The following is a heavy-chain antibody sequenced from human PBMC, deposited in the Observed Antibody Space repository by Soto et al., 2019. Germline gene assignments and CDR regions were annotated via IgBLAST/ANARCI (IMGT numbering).Heavy chain of an antibody. CDR2: IRWNSGTI. D-gene: IGHD3-10*01. Sequence: LGLSSAASGFSFGDYAMHWVRQAPGKGLGWVLGIRWNSGTIGYAVSVKGRFTISRDNAKNFLYLQMNSQRAEDTALYYCARDVWSRASGPPDSWGQGTLVTVSS. J-gene: IGHJ4*02. CDR3: ARDVWSRASGPPDS. V-gene: IGHV3-9*01. CDR1: GFSFGDYA.